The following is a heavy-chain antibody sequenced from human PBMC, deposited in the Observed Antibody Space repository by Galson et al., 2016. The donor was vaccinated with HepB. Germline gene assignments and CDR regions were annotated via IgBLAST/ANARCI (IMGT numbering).Heavy chain of an antibody. D-gene: IGHD3-9*01. J-gene: IGHJ4*02. V-gene: IGHV3-53*01. Sequence: SLRLSCAASAFNIRKNYMSWVRQAPGQGLEWVSTIYSDTSTYYADSVKGRFTISRDNSENTLYLQMNSLRAEDTAIYYCARVPDYSPTFFDYWGQGTLVTVSS. CDR2: IYSDTST. CDR1: AFNIRKNY. CDR3: ARVPDYSPTFFDY.